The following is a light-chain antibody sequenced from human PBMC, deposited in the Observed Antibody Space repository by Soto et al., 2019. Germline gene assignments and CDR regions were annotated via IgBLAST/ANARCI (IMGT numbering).Light chain of an antibody. CDR1: ERVGTY. Sequence: EKVLTLSPGPLSWAPGVNATLSCKARERVGTYLAGCQQQPDPAPGRHIFDDSTRPTGIPARFSGSGSGTAFTLTISSLETEDLAVYYCQHRGNCPSWTFGAGTNVDSK. CDR2: DDS. J-gene: IGKJ4*02. V-gene: IGKV3-11*01. CDR3: QHRGNCPSWT.